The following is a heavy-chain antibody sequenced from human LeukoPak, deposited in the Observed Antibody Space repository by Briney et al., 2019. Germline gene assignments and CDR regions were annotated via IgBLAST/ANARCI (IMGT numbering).Heavy chain of an antibody. CDR3: ARLLAVADTFDY. CDR1: GYTFTSYY. J-gene: IGHJ4*02. D-gene: IGHD6-19*01. V-gene: IGHV1-3*01. Sequence: ASVKVSCKASGYTFTSYYMHWVRQAPGQGLEWMGWINAGNGNTKYSQKFQGRVTITRDTSASTAYMELSSLRSEDTAVYYCARLLAVADTFDYWGQGTLVTVSS. CDR2: INAGNGNT.